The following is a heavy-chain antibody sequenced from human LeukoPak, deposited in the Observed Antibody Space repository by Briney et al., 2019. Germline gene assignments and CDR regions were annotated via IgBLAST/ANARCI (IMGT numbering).Heavy chain of an antibody. Sequence: GGSLRLSCGASGFTFSRYAMSWVRQAPGKGLQWVSAITRSGDSAYYVDSVKGRFTISRDNSKNTLYLQMNSLRAEETAVYYCANYEGSYNSAKFDPWGQGTLVTVSS. D-gene: IGHD6-25*01. CDR3: ANYEGSYNSAKFDP. J-gene: IGHJ5*02. CDR2: ITRSGDSA. V-gene: IGHV3-23*01. CDR1: GFTFSRYA.